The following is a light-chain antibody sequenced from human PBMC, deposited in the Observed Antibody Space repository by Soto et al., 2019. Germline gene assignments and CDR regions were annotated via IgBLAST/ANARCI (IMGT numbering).Light chain of an antibody. Sequence: QSGLTQPASVSGSPGQSITISCSDVGSYGVVSWYQQHPGKVPKLMIYDGTQRPSGVSDRFSGSKSANTASLTISGLQAEDEADYYCSLDAGPNTYVFGSGTKVTVL. CDR1: DVGSYGV. CDR3: SLDAGPNTYV. V-gene: IGLV2-23*01. CDR2: DGT. J-gene: IGLJ1*01.